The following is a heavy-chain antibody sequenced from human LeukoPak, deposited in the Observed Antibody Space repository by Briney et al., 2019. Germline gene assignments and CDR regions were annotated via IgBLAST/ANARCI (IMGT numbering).Heavy chain of an antibody. Sequence: PSETLSLTCSVSGGSINSFYWSWIRQPPGGGLEWIGYICYTGITNYNPSSRRRVTVSVAASQNQFSLWLSSVTAAATAVYYCARLARLTLIRGVTGYHSLDVWGKGNKVTLSS. D-gene: IGHD3-10*01. CDR2: ICYTGIT. CDR1: GGSINSFY. J-gene: IGHJ6*04. V-gene: IGHV4-59*01. CDR3: ARLARLTLIRGVTGYHSLDV.